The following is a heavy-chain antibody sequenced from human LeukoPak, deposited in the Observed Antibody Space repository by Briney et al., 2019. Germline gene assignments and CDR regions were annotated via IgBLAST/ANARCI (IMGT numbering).Heavy chain of an antibody. D-gene: IGHD3-3*01. J-gene: IGHJ3*02. CDR2: INLDGSEK. Sequence: GGSLRLSCAASGFTFSRYWMSWVRQAPGKGLEWVANINLDGSEKYYVDSVKGRFTISRDNAKNSLYLQMNSLRAEDTAVYYCARRPRITIFGNGAAAFDIWGQGTMVTVSS. CDR3: ARRPRITIFGNGAAAFDI. CDR1: GFTFSRYW. V-gene: IGHV3-7*01.